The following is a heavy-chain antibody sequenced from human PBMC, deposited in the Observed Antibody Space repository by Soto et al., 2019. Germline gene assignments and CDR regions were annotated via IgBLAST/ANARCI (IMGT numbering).Heavy chain of an antibody. CDR2: LWSDGNNK. J-gene: IGHJ4*02. Sequence: GGSLRLSCTASGFTLSTYGMHWVRQAPGKGLEWVAVLWSDGNNKYYGDSVKGRFTISRDTSMNTLYLEMNSLRVEDTAIYYCARDKGPNYLDQWGQGTLVTVSS. D-gene: IGHD1-7*01. CDR1: GFTLSTYG. CDR3: ARDKGPNYLDQ. V-gene: IGHV3-33*01.